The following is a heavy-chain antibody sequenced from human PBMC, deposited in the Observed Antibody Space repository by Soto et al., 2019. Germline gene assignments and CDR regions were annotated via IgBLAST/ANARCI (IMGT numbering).Heavy chain of an antibody. Sequence: TLSLTCSVSVGSVSSNIYYWTWILQHPGKGPEWIGHIYYSGSTYYNPSLKSRVTISLDMSKNQFSLKLTSVSAADTAVYYCARGYDYDSGGYLFDYWGQGTLVTVSS. CDR2: IYYSGST. CDR1: VGSVSSNIYY. CDR3: ARGYDYDSGGYLFDY. J-gene: IGHJ4*02. V-gene: IGHV4-31*03. D-gene: IGHD3-22*01.